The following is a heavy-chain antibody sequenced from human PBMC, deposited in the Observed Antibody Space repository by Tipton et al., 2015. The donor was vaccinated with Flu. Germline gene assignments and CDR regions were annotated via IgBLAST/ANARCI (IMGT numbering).Heavy chain of an antibody. CDR2: IRRQAYGGTP. Sequence: SLRLSCIASGLTFGDYAMSWVRQAPGKGLEWVGFIRRQAYGGTPEYAASVKGRFTISRDDSKSVAYLQMNSLKTEDTAVYYCTIGAYNDILTGDYWGQGTLVTVSS. D-gene: IGHD3-9*01. V-gene: IGHV3-49*04. J-gene: IGHJ4*02. CDR3: TIGAYNDILTGDY. CDR1: GLTFGDYA.